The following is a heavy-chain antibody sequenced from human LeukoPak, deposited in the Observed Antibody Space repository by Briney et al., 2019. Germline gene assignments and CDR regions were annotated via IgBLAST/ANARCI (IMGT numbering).Heavy chain of an antibody. D-gene: IGHD3-10*01. V-gene: IGHV3-7*01. CDR2: IDPDGSEK. CDR1: GFTFNSYW. Sequence: TGGSLRLSCAASGFTFNSYWMSWVRQAPGKGLEWVANIDPDGSEKQYGDSVKGRFTTSRDNAKNSLYLQMNSLRAEDTAMYYCARIYYFGDNNWRYFDNWGQGTLVTVSS. J-gene: IGHJ4*02. CDR3: ARIYYFGDNNWRYFDN.